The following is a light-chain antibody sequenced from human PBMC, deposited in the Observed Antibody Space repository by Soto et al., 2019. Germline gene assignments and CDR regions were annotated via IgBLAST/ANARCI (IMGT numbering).Light chain of an antibody. CDR1: QSVSNN. J-gene: IGKJ1*01. CDR3: QQYGSSGT. Sequence: EIVMTQSPATLSVSPCERATLSSRASQSVSNNLAWYQQKPGQAPRLLIYGASNRATGIPDRFSGSGSGTDFTLTISRLEPEDFAVYYCQQYGSSGTFGQGTKVDIK. V-gene: IGKV3-20*01. CDR2: GAS.